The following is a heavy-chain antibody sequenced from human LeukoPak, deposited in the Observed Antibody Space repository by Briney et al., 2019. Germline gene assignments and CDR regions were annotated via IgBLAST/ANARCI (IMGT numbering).Heavy chain of an antibody. CDR2: ITWTGDYI. CDR1: GFNFDAYS. V-gene: IGHV3-9*01. J-gene: IGHJ3*02. Sequence: PGGSLRLSCAASGFNFDAYSMYWVRQAPGRGLQWVSGITWTGDYIGYADSVKGRFTISRDYAKNSLYLQMNSLRGDDTALYYCAKDRGVHGAFDMWGQGTMVTVSS. D-gene: IGHD3-10*01. CDR3: AKDRGVHGAFDM.